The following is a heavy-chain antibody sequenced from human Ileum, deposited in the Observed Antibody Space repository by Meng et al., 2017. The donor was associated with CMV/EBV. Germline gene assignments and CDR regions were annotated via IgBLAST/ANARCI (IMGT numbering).Heavy chain of an antibody. CDR1: GFTFSSYS. D-gene: IGHD3-22*01. J-gene: IGHJ4*02. CDR2: ISSSSSYI. V-gene: IGHV3-21*01. CDR3: ARRSIGNYDSSGYYYYFDY. Sequence: GGSLRLSCAASGFTFSSYSMNWVRQAPGKGLEWVSSISSSSSYIYYADSVKGRFTISRDNAKNSLFLQMNSLRAEDTAVYYCARRSIGNYDSSGYYYYFDYWGQGTLVTVSS.